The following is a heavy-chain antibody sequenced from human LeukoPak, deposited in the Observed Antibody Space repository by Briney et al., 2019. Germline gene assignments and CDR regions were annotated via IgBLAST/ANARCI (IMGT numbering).Heavy chain of an antibody. CDR1: GFTFSDYG. CDR2: ISYDGRNK. V-gene: IGHV3-30*18. CDR3: AKDSSRYFDWISFTDFGLDY. J-gene: IGHJ4*02. D-gene: IGHD3-9*01. Sequence: PGGSLRLSCTASGFTFSDYGMHWVRQAPGKGLEWVAVISYDGRNKYYAHSVKDRFTVSRDNSKNTLYLQMNSLRTEDAALYYCAKDSSRYFDWISFTDFGLDYWGQGTLVTVSS.